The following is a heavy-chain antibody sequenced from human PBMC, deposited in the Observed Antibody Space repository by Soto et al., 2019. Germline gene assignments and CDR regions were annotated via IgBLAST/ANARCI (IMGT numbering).Heavy chain of an antibody. CDR3: ARGGRYCSSTSCYNVGWFDP. Sequence: LSLSCTLSGGSISRYHWIWIRQRPGEARAWIGYIYYSGTTNYTPTLKRRVNISVDTSTNQSSLTLSSVTAADTAVYYCARGGRYCSSTSCYNVGWFDPWGQGTLVTVSS. CDR1: GGSISRYH. CDR2: IYYSGTT. D-gene: IGHD2-2*02. V-gene: IGHV4-59*01. J-gene: IGHJ5*02.